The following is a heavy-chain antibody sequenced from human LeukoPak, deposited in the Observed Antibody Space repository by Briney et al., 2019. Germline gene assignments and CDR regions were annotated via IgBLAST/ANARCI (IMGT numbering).Heavy chain of an antibody. CDR1: GFTFSNYW. J-gene: IGHJ5*02. Sequence: GGSLRLSCAASGFTFSNYWMHWVRQAPGKGLVWVSRINSDGSSTNYADSVKGRCTISRDNAKNTLYLQMNSLRAEDTAVYYCARAATGTTLSWFDPWGQGTLVTVSS. D-gene: IGHD1-1*01. CDR3: ARAATGTTLSWFDP. V-gene: IGHV3-74*01. CDR2: INSDGSST.